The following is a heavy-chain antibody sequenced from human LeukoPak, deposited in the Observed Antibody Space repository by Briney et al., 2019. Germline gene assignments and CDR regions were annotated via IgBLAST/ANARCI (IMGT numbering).Heavy chain of an antibody. CDR1: SDSITSYH. CDR3: ARSSHTALAYDAFDI. CDR2: VSSSGST. V-gene: IGHV4-59*01. Sequence: SETLSLTCTVSSDSITSYHWNWVRQAPQKGLEWIASVSSSGSTNYNPSLKSRVTISLDTSNNQFFLKLTSVTAADTAVYYCARSSHTALAYDAFDIWGQGTVVTVSS. D-gene: IGHD5-18*01. J-gene: IGHJ3*02.